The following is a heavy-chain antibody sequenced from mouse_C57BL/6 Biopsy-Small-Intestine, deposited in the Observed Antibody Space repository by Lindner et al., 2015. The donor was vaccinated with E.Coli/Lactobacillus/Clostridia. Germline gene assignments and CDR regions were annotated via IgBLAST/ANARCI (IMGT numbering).Heavy chain of an antibody. CDR1: GYSFTGYL. CDR2: INPYNGDT. Sequence: VQLQESGPELVKPGASVKMSCKASGYSFTGYLMNWVKQSHGKSLEWIGRINPYNGDTFYNQKFKGKATLTVDKSSSTAHMELRSLTSEDSALYYCAREGTTMTDAMDYWGQGTSVTVSS. D-gene: IGHD1-1*01. V-gene: IGHV1-20*01. CDR3: AREGTTMTDAMDY. J-gene: IGHJ4*01.